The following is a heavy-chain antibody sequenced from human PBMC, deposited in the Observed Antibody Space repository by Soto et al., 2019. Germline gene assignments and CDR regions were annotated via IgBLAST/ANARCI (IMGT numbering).Heavy chain of an antibody. CDR1: GGSIYTGGFY. CDR2: IYYTGIT. J-gene: IGHJ4*02. CDR3: ATSLVTSRARVDY. V-gene: IGHV4-31*03. D-gene: IGHD1-26*01. Sequence: PSETLSLTCTVSGGSIYTGGFYWSRIRQLPGKGLEWLGYIYYTGITQYTPSLKSRLSISTDTSDNQFSLRLNSVTAADTAVYYCATSLVTSRARVDYWGQGTPATVSS.